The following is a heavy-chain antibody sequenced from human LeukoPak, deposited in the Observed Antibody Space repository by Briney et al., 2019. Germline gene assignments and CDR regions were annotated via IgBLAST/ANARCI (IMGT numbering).Heavy chain of an antibody. J-gene: IGHJ4*02. D-gene: IGHD1-14*01. V-gene: IGHV4-59*01. CDR2: IYYSGST. Sequence: PSETLSLTCTVSGGSISSYYWSWIRQPPGKGLEWIGYIYYSGSTNYNPSLKSRVTISVDTSKNQFSLKPSSVTAADTAVYYCARDTPPGDYWGQGTLVTVSS. CDR1: GGSISSYY. CDR3: ARDTPPGDY.